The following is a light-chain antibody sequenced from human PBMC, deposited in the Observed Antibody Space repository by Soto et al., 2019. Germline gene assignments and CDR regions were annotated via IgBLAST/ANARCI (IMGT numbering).Light chain of an antibody. J-gene: IGLJ1*01. V-gene: IGLV2-11*01. CDR1: SSDVGGYNY. CDR3: CSYAGSYTFGV. Sequence: QSALTQPRSVSGSPGQSVTISCTGTSSDVGGYNYVSWYQQHPGKAPKLMIYDVSKRPSGVPDRFSGSKSGNTASLTICGLQAEDEADYYCCSYAGSYTFGVFGTGTKVTVL. CDR2: DVS.